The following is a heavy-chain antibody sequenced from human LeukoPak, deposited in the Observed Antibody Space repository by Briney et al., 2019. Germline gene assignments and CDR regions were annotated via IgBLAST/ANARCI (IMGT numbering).Heavy chain of an antibody. CDR3: ARVAVAGTGSVDY. Sequence: ASVKVSCKASGYTFTCYYMHWVRQAPGQGLEWMGWINPNSGGTNYAQKFQGRVTMTRDTSINTAYMELSRLRSDDTAVYYCARVAVAGTGSVDYWGQGTLVTVSS. J-gene: IGHJ4*02. V-gene: IGHV1-2*02. D-gene: IGHD6-19*01. CDR2: INPNSGGT. CDR1: GYTFTCYY.